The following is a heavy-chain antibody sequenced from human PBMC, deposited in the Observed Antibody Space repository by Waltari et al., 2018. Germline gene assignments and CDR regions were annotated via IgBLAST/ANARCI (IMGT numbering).Heavy chain of an antibody. CDR3: TTLARGESGDY. D-gene: IGHD3-10*01. J-gene: IGHJ4*02. CDR1: GFTFNTYW. V-gene: IGHV3-7*01. CDR2: INPEGSQK. Sequence: EVQLVESGGGLVQPGGSLRLSCAASGFTFNTYWMKWIRQAPGEGLEWVANINPEGSQKFYVDSVKGRFTVSRDNAQNSLYLQMNNLRAEDTAVYYCTTLARGESGDYWGQGTLVTVSS.